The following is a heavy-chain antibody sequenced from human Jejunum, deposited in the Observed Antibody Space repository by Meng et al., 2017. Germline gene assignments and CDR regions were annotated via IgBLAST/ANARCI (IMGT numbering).Heavy chain of an antibody. V-gene: IGHV4-38-2*01. CDR2: VSQTGNT. J-gene: IGHJ1*01. CDR1: GSSIISDYY. CDR3: ARVIEVVGIHGGQYFDN. D-gene: IGHD2-2*01. Sequence: SETLSLTCGVSGSSIISDYYWGWIRQPPGKGLEWIGAVSQTGNTHYNASLKSRVTFAVDTSKNQFSLRLTSVTAADTAVYFCARVIEVVGIHGGQYFDNWGQGTLVTVSS.